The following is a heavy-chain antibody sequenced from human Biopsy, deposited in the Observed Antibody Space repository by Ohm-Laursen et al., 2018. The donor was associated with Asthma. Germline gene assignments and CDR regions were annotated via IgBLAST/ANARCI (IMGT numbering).Heavy chain of an antibody. CDR2: ISYAGGNK. V-gene: IGHV3-30*03. CDR1: RFTYE. Sequence: SLRLSCSASRFTYEMHWVRQTPGKGLEWVAVISYAGGNKFYGDSVKGRFTLSRDNSRNTLYLQMNSLRVEDTAIYYCARTHERWTSIQDDALDIWGQGTMVIVSS. J-gene: IGHJ3*02. D-gene: IGHD4-23*01. CDR3: ARTHERWTSIQDDALDI.